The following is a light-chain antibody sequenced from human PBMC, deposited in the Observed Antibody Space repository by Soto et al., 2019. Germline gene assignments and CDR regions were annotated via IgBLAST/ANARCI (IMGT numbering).Light chain of an antibody. CDR2: EVS. V-gene: IGLV2-14*01. CDR3: SSYSISTAYL. CDR1: SSDVGGHDY. J-gene: IGLJ1*01. Sequence: SALTQPASVSGSPGQSITISCTGTSSDVGGHDYVSWYQLHPGKAPKLMVFEVSNRPSGVSYRFSGSKSGNTASLTISGLQAEDEADYFCSSYSISTAYLFGTGTKVTV.